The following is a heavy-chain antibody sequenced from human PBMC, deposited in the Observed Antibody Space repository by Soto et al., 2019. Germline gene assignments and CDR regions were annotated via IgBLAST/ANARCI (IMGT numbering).Heavy chain of an antibody. V-gene: IGHV3-23*01. J-gene: IGHJ4*02. CDR1: GFTFSSYA. CDR2: ISGSGCST. D-gene: IGHD4-17*01. CDR3: AKRARGHDYGDYYFDY. Sequence: GGSLRLSCAASGFTFSSYAMSWVRQAPGKGLEWVSAISGSGCSTYYADSVKGRFTISRDNSKNTLYLQMNSLRAEDTAVYYCAKRARGHDYGDYYFDYWGQGTLVTVSS.